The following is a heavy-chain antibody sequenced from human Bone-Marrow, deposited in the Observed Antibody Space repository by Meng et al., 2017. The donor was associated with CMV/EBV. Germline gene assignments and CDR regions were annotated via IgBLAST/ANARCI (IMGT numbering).Heavy chain of an antibody. CDR3: AKDPGRITIFGVVQGNYYYYYGMDV. CDR2: IRYDGSNK. CDR1: GFTFSSYG. Sequence: GESLKISCAASGFTFSSYGMHWVRQAPGKGLEWVAFIRYDGSNKYYADSVKGRFTISRDNSKNTLYLLMNSLRAEDTAVYYCAKDPGRITIFGVVQGNYYYYYGMDVWGQGTTVTVSS. D-gene: IGHD3-3*01. J-gene: IGHJ6*02. V-gene: IGHV3-30*02.